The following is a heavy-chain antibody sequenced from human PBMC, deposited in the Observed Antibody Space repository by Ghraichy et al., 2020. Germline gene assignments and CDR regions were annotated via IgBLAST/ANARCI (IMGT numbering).Heavy chain of an antibody. CDR2: ISWDGGST. D-gene: IGHD3-10*01. J-gene: IGHJ4*02. Sequence: GESLNISCAASGFTFDDYAMHWVRQAPGKGLEWVSLISWDGGSTYYADSVKGRFTISRDNSKNSLYLQMNSLRAEDTALYYCAKDGYYGSGSYYNLFDYWGQGTLVTVSS. CDR3: AKDGYYGSGSYYNLFDY. CDR1: GFTFDDYA. V-gene: IGHV3-43D*03.